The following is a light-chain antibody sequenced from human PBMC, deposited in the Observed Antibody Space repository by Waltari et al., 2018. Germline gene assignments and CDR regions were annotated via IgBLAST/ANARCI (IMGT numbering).Light chain of an antibody. CDR1: QTISSK. J-gene: IGKJ1*01. CDR3: QQYKHYSET. Sequence: DIQMTQSPSTLSASAGDRVTITCRASQTISSKLAWFQQKPGKAPKLLIYKASNLERGVPSRFSGSGSGTEFTLTISGLQPDDFATYYCQQYKHYSETFGQGTKVEIK. V-gene: IGKV1-5*03. CDR2: KAS.